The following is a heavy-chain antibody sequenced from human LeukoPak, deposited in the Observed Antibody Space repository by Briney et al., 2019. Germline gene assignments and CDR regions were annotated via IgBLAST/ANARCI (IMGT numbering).Heavy chain of an antibody. CDR3: ARDGDIVVATPAPQFDP. CDR1: GFTFSSYS. D-gene: IGHD2-2*01. J-gene: IGHJ5*02. CDR2: ISSSSSYI. V-gene: IGHV3-21*01. Sequence: PGGSLRLSCAASGFTFSSYSMNRVRQAPGKGLEWVSSISSSSSYIYYADSVKGRFTISRDNAKNSLYLQMNSLRAEDTAVYYCARDGDIVVATPAPQFDPWGQGTLVTVSS.